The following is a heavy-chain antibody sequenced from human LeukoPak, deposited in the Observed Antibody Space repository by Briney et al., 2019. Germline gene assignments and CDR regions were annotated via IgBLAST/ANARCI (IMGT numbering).Heavy chain of an antibody. CDR1: GFTFSSYN. CDR2: ISSSSSYI. J-gene: IGHJ4*02. D-gene: IGHD1-7*01. CDR3: ASDRSTGTTLRNDYFDY. V-gene: IGHV3-21*04. Sequence: GGSLGLPCAASGFTFSSYNMNWVRQAPGKGLEWVSSISSSSSYIYYADSVNGRFTISKDNDKNSLYLQMKRLRAEDTPVYNAASDRSTGTTLRNDYFDYWGQGTLVTVSS.